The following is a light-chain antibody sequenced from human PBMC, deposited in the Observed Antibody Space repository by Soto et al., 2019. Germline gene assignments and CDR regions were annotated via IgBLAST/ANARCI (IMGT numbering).Light chain of an antibody. J-gene: IGKJ1*01. CDR1: QSVGYY. CDR3: QQSYRTPWT. Sequence: DIQMTQSPSALSASVGDRVAITCRASQSVGYYLNWFQQKPGKAPKLLIYETSSLQSGVPSRFSGSGSGTDFTLTISSLQPEDFATYYCQQSYRTPWTFGQGTKVEIK. V-gene: IGKV1-39*01. CDR2: ETS.